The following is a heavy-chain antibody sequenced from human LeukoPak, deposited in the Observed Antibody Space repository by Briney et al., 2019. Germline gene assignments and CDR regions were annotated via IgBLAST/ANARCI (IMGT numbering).Heavy chain of an antibody. V-gene: IGHV4-59*01. D-gene: IGHD3-3*01. CDR1: GGSISTYY. J-gene: IGHJ3*02. CDR3: ARDFWSGHDAFDI. CDR2: IYYSGSI. Sequence: SETLSLTCTVSGGSISTYYWSWIRQSPGKGLEWIGHIYYSGSIKYNPSLKSRVTISLDTSKNQFSLKLTSVIAADTAVYYCARDFWSGHDAFDIWGQGTMVTVSS.